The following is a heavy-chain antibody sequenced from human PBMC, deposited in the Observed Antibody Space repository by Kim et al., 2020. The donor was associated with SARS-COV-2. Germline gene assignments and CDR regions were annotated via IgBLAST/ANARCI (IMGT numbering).Heavy chain of an antibody. V-gene: IGHV5-10-1*01. CDR1: GYSFTSYW. CDR3: ARPGYCSSTSCYYFDY. J-gene: IGHJ4*02. Sequence: GESLKISCKGSGYSFTSYWISWVRQMPGKGLEWMGRIDPSDSYTNYSPSFQGHVTISADKSISTAYLQWSSLKASDTAMYYCARPGYCSSTSCYYFDYWGQGTLVTVSS. CDR2: IDPSDSYT. D-gene: IGHD2-2*01.